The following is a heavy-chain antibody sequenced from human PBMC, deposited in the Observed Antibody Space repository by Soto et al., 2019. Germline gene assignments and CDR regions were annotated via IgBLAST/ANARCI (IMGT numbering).Heavy chain of an antibody. CDR3: ARETTDQQTEY. V-gene: IGHV1-18*01. Sequence: GASVXVAFKASCYTFSCYGISWVLQAPGQGLEWMGWISAKNGNTNFAQKFRGRVTMITDTSTNTVYMELRNLRLDDTAVYYCARETTDQQTEYCGQRTLV. CDR1: CYTFSCYG. CDR2: ISAKNGNT. J-gene: IGHJ4*02.